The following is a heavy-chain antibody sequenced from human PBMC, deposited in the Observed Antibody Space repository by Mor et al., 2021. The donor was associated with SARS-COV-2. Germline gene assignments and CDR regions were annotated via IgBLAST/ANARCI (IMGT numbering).Heavy chain of an antibody. D-gene: IGHD2-21*01. V-gene: IGHV1-58*01. CDR3: AADDLYNWFDP. J-gene: IGHJ5*02. Sequence: KFQERVTITRDKSTSTAYMELSSLRSEDTAVYYCAADDLYNWFDPWGQGTLVTVSS.